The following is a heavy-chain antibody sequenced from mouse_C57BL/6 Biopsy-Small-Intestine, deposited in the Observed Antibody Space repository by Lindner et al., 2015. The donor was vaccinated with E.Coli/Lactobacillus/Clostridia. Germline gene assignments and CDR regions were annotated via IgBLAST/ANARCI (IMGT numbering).Heavy chain of an antibody. CDR2: IYPGSGNT. J-gene: IGHJ1*03. CDR3: ARGSIYDGYYWYFDV. V-gene: IGHV1-66*01. D-gene: IGHD2-3*01. CDR1: GYSFTNYY. Sequence: VQLQESGPELVKPGASVKISCKASGYSFTNYYIHWVKQRPGQGLEWIGWIYPGSGNTGYNENSKGKATLTADTSSSTAYMQLSSLTSEDSAVYYCARGSIYDGYYWYFDVWGTGTTVTVSS.